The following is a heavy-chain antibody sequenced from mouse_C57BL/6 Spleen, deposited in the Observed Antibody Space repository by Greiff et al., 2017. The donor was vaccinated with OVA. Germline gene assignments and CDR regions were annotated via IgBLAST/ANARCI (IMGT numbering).Heavy chain of an antibody. V-gene: IGHV1-15*01. Sequence: VQLQQSGAELVRPGASVTLSCKASGYTFTDYEMHWVKQTPVHGLEWIGAIDPETGGTAYNQKFKGKAILPADKSYSTASMEIRRLPSEDSAVYYCTSDLRWLRREGYWGQGTTLTVSS. J-gene: IGHJ2*01. CDR1: GYTFTDYE. D-gene: IGHD2-2*01. CDR2: IDPETGGT. CDR3: TSDLRWLRREGY.